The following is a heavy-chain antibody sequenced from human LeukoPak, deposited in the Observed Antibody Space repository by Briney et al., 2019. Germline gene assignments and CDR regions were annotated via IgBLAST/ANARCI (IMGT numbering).Heavy chain of an antibody. CDR1: GFTFTTYW. CDR3: ARHSGTYFDY. J-gene: IGHJ4*02. CDR2: IKQDGREK. V-gene: IGHV3-7*01. D-gene: IGHD1-26*01. Sequence: GGSLRLSCAASGFTFTTYWMSWVRQAPGKGLEWVANIKQDGREKYYVDSVKGRFTISRDNAKNSLYLQMNSLRAEDTAVYYCARHSGTYFDYWGQGTLVTVSS.